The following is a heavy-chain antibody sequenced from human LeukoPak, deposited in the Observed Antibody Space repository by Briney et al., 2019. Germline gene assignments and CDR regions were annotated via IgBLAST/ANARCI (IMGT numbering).Heavy chain of an antibody. J-gene: IGHJ4*02. CDR1: GGSISSGGYS. CDR2: IYHSGST. Sequence: PSQTLSLTCAVSGGSISSGGYSWSWIRQPPGKGLEWIGYIYHSGSTYYNPSLKSRVTISVDRSKNQFSLKLSSVTGADTAVYYCARATTLIDYWGQGTLVTVSS. CDR3: ARATTLIDY. V-gene: IGHV4-30-2*01. D-gene: IGHD4-11*01.